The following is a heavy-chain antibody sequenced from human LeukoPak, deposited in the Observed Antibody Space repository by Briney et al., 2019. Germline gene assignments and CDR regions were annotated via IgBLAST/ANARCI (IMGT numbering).Heavy chain of an antibody. Sequence: ASVKVSCKASGYSFADYYMHWVRQAPGQGLEWMGWIKPNSGGTRSAQKFQGRVTMTRDTSISTAYTELSRLRSDDTAVFYCATSSGWKSNIDYWGQGTLVTVSS. J-gene: IGHJ4*02. V-gene: IGHV1-2*02. CDR3: ATSSGWKSNIDY. CDR1: GYSFADYY. CDR2: IKPNSGGT. D-gene: IGHD6-19*01.